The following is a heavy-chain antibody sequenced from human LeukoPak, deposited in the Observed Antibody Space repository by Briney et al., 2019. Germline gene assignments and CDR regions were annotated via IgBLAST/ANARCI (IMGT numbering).Heavy chain of an antibody. J-gene: IGHJ4*02. V-gene: IGHV3-30-3*01. CDR2: ISYDGSNK. CDR1: GFTFSSYA. CDR3: GKEVERHFDLKY. Sequence: PGRSLRLSCAASGFTFSSYAMHWVRQAPGKGLEWVAVISYDGSNKYYADSVKGRFTISRDNSKKILYLQMNSLRAEDTAVYYCGKEVERHFDLKYWGQGTLVTVSS.